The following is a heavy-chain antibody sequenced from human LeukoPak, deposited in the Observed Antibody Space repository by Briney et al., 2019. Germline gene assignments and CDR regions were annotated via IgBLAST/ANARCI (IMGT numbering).Heavy chain of an antibody. D-gene: IGHD3-22*01. CDR2: IYYSGST. V-gene: IGHV4-59*01. CDR3: ARERKNYYDSSGYVDY. CDR1: GGSISSDY. Sequence: SETLSLTCTVSGGSISSDYWSWIRQPPGKGLEWIGYIYYSGSTNYNPSLKSRVTISVDTSKNQFSLKLSSVTAADTAVYYCARERKNYYDSSGYVDYWGQGTLVTVSS. J-gene: IGHJ4*02.